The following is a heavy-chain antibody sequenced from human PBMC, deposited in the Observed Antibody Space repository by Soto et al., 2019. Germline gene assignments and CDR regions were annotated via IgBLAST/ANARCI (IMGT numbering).Heavy chain of an antibody. J-gene: IGHJ4*02. CDR1: RGSLSGYY. CDR3: ARVVIGMAIQSIDS. Sequence: SETLSLTCAVYRGSLSGYYWTWIRQPPGKGLEWIGEINPGGSTNYNPSVKSRLTISPDTSQKQVSLELTSVTAADTAVYYCARVVIGMAIQSIDSWGPGSLV. CDR2: INPGGST. V-gene: IGHV4-34*01.